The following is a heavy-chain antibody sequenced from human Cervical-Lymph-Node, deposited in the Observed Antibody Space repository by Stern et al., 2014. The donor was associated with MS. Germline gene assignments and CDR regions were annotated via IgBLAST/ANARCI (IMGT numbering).Heavy chain of an antibody. CDR3: ATPSPSLY. J-gene: IGHJ4*02. V-gene: IGHV3-48*01. CDR1: GFNFGNLS. Sequence: EMQLVESGGTLVQPGGSLRLSCVASGFNFGNLSMNWVRQAPGKGLEWLSYISGSGGAIHYADSVKGRFTISRDNAKNSLFLQMNSLRADDTAVYYCATPSPSLYWGQGTLVTVSS. CDR2: ISGSGGAI.